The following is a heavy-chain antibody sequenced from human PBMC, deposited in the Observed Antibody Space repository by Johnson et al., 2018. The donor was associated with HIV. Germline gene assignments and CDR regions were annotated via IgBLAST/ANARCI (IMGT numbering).Heavy chain of an antibody. J-gene: IGHJ3*02. V-gene: IGHV3-7*02. CDR3: ARYHYYDSRLNDAFDI. Sequence: VQLVESGGNLVQPGGSLRLSCAESGFTFSHYWMTWVRQAPGKGLEWVANINQDGSERYYVDSVTGRFTISRDNAKNSLYLQMNSLRAEDTAVYYCARYHYYDSRLNDAFDIWGQGTMVTVSS. CDR1: GFTFSHYW. D-gene: IGHD3-22*01. CDR2: INQDGSER.